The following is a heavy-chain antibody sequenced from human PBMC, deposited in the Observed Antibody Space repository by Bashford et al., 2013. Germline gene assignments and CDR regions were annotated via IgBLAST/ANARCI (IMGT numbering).Heavy chain of an antibody. CDR1: GYTFTSYG. CDR2: ISAYNGNT. J-gene: IGHJ6*02. D-gene: IGHD5-18*01. Sequence: ASVKVSCKASGYTFTSYGISWVRQAPGQGLEWMGWISAYNGNTNYAQKLQGRVTMTTDTSTSTAYMELSSLRSEDTAVYYCARVGVDTAMVTLFYYYGMDVWGQGTTVTVSS. V-gene: IGHV1-18*04. CDR3: ARVGVDTAMVTLFYYYGMDV.